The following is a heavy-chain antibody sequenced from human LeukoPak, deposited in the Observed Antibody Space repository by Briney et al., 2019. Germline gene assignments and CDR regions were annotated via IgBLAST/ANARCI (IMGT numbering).Heavy chain of an antibody. CDR2: ISSNGGST. CDR3: ARGGSGWYEPFDY. J-gene: IGHJ4*02. Sequence: GGSLRLSCAASGFTFSSYDMHRVRQAPGKGLEDVSAISSNGGSTFYANSVKGRFTISRDNSKNTLNLQMGSLRPEDTAVYYCARGGSGWYEPFDYWGQGTLVIVSS. D-gene: IGHD6-19*01. CDR1: GFTFSSYD. V-gene: IGHV3-64*01.